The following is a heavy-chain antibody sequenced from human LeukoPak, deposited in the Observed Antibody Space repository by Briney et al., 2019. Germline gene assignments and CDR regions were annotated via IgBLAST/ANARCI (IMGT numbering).Heavy chain of an antibody. V-gene: IGHV3-30*03. Sequence: TGGSLRLSCAASGFTFSTYGMHWVRQAPGKGLEWVAFISYDGSNKYYADSVKGRFTISRDNSKDTHYLQMNSLRAEDTAVYYCASALGGQGGHWGQGTLVTVSS. D-gene: IGHD1-26*01. J-gene: IGHJ4*02. CDR1: GFTFSTYG. CDR3: ASALGGQGGH. CDR2: ISYDGSNK.